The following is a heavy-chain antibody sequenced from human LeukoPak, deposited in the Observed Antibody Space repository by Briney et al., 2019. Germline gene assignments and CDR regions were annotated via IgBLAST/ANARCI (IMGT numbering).Heavy chain of an antibody. CDR3: ARRGYDFWSGYSHFDY. J-gene: IGHJ4*02. CDR2: IYYSGST. D-gene: IGHD3-3*01. Sequence: WVRQPPGKGLEWIGSIYYSGSTYYNPSLKSRVTISVDTSKNQFSLKLSSVTAADTAVYYCARRGYDFWSGYSHFDYWGQGTLVTVSS. V-gene: IGHV4-39*01.